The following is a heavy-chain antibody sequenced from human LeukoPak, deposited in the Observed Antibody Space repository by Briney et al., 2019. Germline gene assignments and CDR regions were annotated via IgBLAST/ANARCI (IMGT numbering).Heavy chain of an antibody. CDR1: GYAFSGHD. CDR3: VVGSVRSSWFEP. J-gene: IGHJ5*02. D-gene: IGHD2-15*01. Sequence: ASVKVSCKASGYAFSGHDINWVRQATGQGLEWMGWMNPNSGSTGYAQNFQGRVSMTRDTSISTAYMELSSLRSEDTAVYYCVVGSVRSSWFEPWGQGTLVTVSS. V-gene: IGHV1-8*01. CDR2: MNPNSGST.